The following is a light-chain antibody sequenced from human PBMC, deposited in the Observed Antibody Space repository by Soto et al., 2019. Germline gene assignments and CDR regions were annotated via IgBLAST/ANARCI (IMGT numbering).Light chain of an antibody. Sequence: IPLTQSPSSLSASVGDIVTITCRASQGISSYLAWYQQKPGKAPKLMIYAASTLQSGVPSRFSGSGSGTDFTLTISSLQPEDVATYYCQQYNSYSRTFGQGTKVDIK. J-gene: IGKJ1*01. CDR2: AAS. V-gene: IGKV1-9*01. CDR3: QQYNSYSRT. CDR1: QGISSY.